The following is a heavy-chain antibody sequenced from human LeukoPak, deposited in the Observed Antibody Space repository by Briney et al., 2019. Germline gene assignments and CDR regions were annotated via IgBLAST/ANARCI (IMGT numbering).Heavy chain of an antibody. Sequence: GGSLRLSCAASGFIFSSYAMSWVRQAPGKGLEWVSAISGSGGSTYYADSVKGRFTISRDNSKNTLYLQMNSLRAEDTAVYYCAKGLYVGDYVSSFDYWGQGTLVTVSS. CDR3: AKGLYVGDYVSSFDY. V-gene: IGHV3-23*01. CDR2: ISGSGGST. D-gene: IGHD4-17*01. J-gene: IGHJ4*02. CDR1: GFIFSSYA.